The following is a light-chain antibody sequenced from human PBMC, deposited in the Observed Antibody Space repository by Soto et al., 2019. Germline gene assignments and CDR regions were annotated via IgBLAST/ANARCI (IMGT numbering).Light chain of an antibody. Sequence: DVVMTQSPLSLPVTLGQPASISCRSSESLIHSDGSTYLSWFQQRPGQSPRRLIYEVSDRDSGVPDRVSGSGSVTDFTLKISRVEAEDVGVYHCMQGTHWPWTFGQGTEVEIK. J-gene: IGKJ1*01. V-gene: IGKV2-30*02. CDR2: EVS. CDR3: MQGTHWPWT. CDR1: ESLIHSDGSTY.